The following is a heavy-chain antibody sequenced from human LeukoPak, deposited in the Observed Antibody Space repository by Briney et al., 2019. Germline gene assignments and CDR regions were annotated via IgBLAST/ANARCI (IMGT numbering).Heavy chain of an antibody. CDR3: ARDLNHGGY. V-gene: IGHV3-21*01. J-gene: IGHJ4*02. CDR2: ISRSSSYI. Sequence: GGSLRLSCAASGFTFSSYSMNWVRQAPGKGLEWVSSISRSSSYIHYADSLKGRFTISRDNAKNTLYLQMNSLRAEDTAVYYCARDLNHGGYWGQGTLVTVSS. CDR1: GFTFSSYS.